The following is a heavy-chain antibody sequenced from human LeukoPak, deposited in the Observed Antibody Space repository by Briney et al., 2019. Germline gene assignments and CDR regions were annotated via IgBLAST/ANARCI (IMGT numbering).Heavy chain of an antibody. D-gene: IGHD1-1*01. Sequence: GGSLRLSCAASGFTLSSYAMSWVRQAPGKGLEWVSGISGRGGSTYNADSVKGRFTISRDNSKNTLYLQMNSLRAEDTAVYYCAKDFLDNRERPYYMDVWGKGTTVTVSS. J-gene: IGHJ6*03. V-gene: IGHV3-23*01. CDR2: ISGRGGST. CDR3: AKDFLDNRERPYYMDV. CDR1: GFTLSSYA.